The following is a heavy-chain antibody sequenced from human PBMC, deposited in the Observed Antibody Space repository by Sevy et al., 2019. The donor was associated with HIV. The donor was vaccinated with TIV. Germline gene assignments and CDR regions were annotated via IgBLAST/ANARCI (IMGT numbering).Heavy chain of an antibody. CDR2: IYPGDSDT. CDR3: ARMATEEDWYFDL. Sequence: GESLKFSCKGSGYSFTSYWIGWVRQMPGKGLEWMGIIYPGDSDTRYSPSFQGQVTISADKSISTAYLQWSSLKASDTAMYYCARMATEEDWYFDLWGRGTLVTVSS. V-gene: IGHV5-51*01. D-gene: IGHD5-12*01. J-gene: IGHJ2*01. CDR1: GYSFTSYW.